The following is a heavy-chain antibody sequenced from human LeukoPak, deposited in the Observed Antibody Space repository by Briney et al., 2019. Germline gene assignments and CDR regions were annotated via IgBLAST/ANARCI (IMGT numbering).Heavy chain of an antibody. J-gene: IGHJ3*02. V-gene: IGHV1-2*02. CDR1: GYTFTGYY. Sequence: GASVKVSCKASGYTFTGYYMHWVRQAPGQGLEWMGWINPNSGGTNYAQKFQGRVTMTRDTSISTAYMELSRLRSDDTAVYYCAREPRITIFGVVTQGAFDIWGQGTMVTVSS. D-gene: IGHD3-3*01. CDR3: AREPRITIFGVVTQGAFDI. CDR2: INPNSGGT.